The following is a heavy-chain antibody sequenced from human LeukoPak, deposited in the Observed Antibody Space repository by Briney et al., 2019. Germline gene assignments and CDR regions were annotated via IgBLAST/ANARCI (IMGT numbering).Heavy chain of an antibody. CDR2: INPNSGGT. Sequence: ASVKVSCTASGYTFTAYYMHWVRQAPGQGLEWMGWINPNSGGTNYAQKFHGRVTMTRDTSITTAYMELSRLRSDDTAVYYCARVPGQDDSSGYDTTSFDYWGQGTLVTVSS. CDR3: ARVPGQDDSSGYDTTSFDY. D-gene: IGHD3-22*01. V-gene: IGHV1-2*02. J-gene: IGHJ4*02. CDR1: GYTFTAYY.